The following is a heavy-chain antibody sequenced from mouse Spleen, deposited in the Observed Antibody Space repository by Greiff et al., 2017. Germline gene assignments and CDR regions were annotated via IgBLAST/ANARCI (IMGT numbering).Heavy chain of an antibody. J-gene: IGHJ3*01. D-gene: IGHD2-14*01. CDR3: ARGRYDGAWFAY. Sequence: EVMLVESGGGLVQPGGSRKLSCAASGFTFSSFGMHWVRQAPEKGLEWVAYISSGSSTIYYADTVKGRFTISRDNPKNTLFLQMTSLRSEDTAMYYCARGRYDGAWFAYWGQGTLVTVSA. CDR2: ISSGSSTI. CDR1: GFTFSSFG. V-gene: IGHV5-17*02.